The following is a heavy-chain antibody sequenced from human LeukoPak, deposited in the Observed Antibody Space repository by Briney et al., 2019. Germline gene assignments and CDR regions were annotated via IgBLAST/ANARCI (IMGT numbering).Heavy chain of an antibody. CDR1: GFTFSSYG. CDR2: IRYDGSNK. V-gene: IGHV3-30*02. Sequence: GGSLRLSCAASGFTFSSYGMHWVRRAPGKGLEWVAFIRYDGSNKYYADSVKGRFTISRDNSKNTLYLQMNSLRAEDTAVYYCAXGRNVTVAGRXXWXDPWGQXTXVXXSS. J-gene: IGHJ5*02. D-gene: IGHD6-19*01. CDR3: AXGRNVTVAGRXXWXDP.